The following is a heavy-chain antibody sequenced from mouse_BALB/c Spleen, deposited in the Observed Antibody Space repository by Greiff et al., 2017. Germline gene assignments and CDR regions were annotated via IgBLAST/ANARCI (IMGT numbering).Heavy chain of an antibody. D-gene: IGHD2-4*01. J-gene: IGHJ3*01. Sequence: VMLVESGPGLVAPSQTLSITCTVSGFSLTGYCGNWVRQPPGKGLEWLGMIWGDGSTHYNSALKSRLSISKDNSKSQVFLKMNSLQTDDTARYYCARDRGSDYEFAYWGQGTLVTVSA. CDR3: ARDRGSDYEFAY. V-gene: IGHV2-6-7*01. CDR2: IWGDGST. CDR1: GFSLTGYC.